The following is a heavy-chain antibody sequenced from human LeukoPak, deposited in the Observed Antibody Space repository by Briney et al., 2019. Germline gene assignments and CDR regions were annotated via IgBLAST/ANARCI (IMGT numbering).Heavy chain of an antibody. Sequence: ASVKVSCKASGYTFTSYAMNWVRQAPGQGLEWMGWINPNSGGTNYAQKFQGRVTMTRDTSISTAYMELSRLRSDDTAVYYCARDRIAARSGGHWFDPWGQGTPVTVSS. CDR3: ARDRIAARSGGHWFDP. CDR1: GYTFTSYA. CDR2: INPNSGGT. D-gene: IGHD6-6*01. V-gene: IGHV1-2*02. J-gene: IGHJ5*02.